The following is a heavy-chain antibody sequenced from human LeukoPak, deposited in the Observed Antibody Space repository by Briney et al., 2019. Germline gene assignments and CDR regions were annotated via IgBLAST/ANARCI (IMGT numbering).Heavy chain of an antibody. J-gene: IGHJ4*02. V-gene: IGHV3-53*01. CDR2: IYASGGA. CDR3: VRRHDY. CDR1: GFDVNDDF. Sequence: GGSLRLSCVASGFDVNDDFMIWVRQAPGQGLEWISIIYASGGAYHAESVKGRFSAFRDTSKNTIFLQMNNLRAGDTAMYYCVRRHDYWGQGTLVTVSS.